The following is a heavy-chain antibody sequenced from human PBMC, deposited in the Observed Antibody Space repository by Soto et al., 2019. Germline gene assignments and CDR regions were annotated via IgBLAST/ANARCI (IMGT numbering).Heavy chain of an antibody. V-gene: IGHV1-69*02. CDR1: GGTFNTYS. D-gene: IGHD2-15*01. Sequence: QVQLVQSGAEVKKPGSSVKVSCQAAGGTFNTYSINWVRQAPGQGLEWMGRIIPIVGIAKYAQKFQGRVAXTXAXSTXTAYMMDVNSLRPEDTAMDYCARAMVVGATGAFDVWGQGTMVTVSS. CDR2: IIPIVGIA. CDR3: ARAMVVGATGAFDV. J-gene: IGHJ3*01.